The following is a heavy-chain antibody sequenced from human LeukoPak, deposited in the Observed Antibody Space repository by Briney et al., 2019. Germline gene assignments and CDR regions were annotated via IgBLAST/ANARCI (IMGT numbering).Heavy chain of an antibody. J-gene: IGHJ5*02. CDR3: ARGPPNTDTYCDTTSCRNWVDP. Sequence: NPSETLSLTCTVSGGSISSGGYFWTWIRQHPGKGLEWIGHIYYIGSTYYNPSLKSRVTISVDTSKNQFSLKLNSVTAADTAVYYCARGPPNTDTYCDTTSCRNWVDPWGQGTLVTVSS. D-gene: IGHD2-2*01. CDR2: IYYIGST. V-gene: IGHV4-31*03. CDR1: GGSISSGGYF.